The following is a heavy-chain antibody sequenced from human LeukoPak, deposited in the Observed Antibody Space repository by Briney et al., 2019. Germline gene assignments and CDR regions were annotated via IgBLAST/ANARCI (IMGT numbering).Heavy chain of an antibody. CDR1: GFTVSNNY. CDR3: AKETYYDSSGAPLFDY. CDR2: ISGSGGST. V-gene: IGHV3-23*01. D-gene: IGHD3-22*01. J-gene: IGHJ4*02. Sequence: GGSLRLSCAASGFTVSNNYMSWVRQAPGKGLEWVSAISGSGGSTYYPDSVKGRFTISRDNSKNTLYLQMNSLRAEDTAVYYCAKETYYDSSGAPLFDYWGQGTLVTVSS.